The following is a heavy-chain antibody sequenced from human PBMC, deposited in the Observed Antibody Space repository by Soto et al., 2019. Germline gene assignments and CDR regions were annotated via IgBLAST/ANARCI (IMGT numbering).Heavy chain of an antibody. Sequence: ASVKVSCKVSGYTLTELSMHWVRQAPGKGLEWMGGFDPEDGETIYAQKFQGRVTMTEDTSTDTAYVELNSLRSEDTAVYYCATMYSGSYYGWFDPWGQGTLVTVSS. CDR2: FDPEDGET. CDR3: ATMYSGSYYGWFDP. CDR1: GYTLTELS. V-gene: IGHV1-24*01. D-gene: IGHD1-26*01. J-gene: IGHJ5*02.